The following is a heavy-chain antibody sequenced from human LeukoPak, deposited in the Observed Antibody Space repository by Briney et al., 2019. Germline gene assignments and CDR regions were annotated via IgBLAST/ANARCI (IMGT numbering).Heavy chain of an antibody. CDR3: AKDLLGIAVAGTMPRDDY. CDR1: GFTFSSYG. Sequence: GSLRLSCAASGFTFSSYGMHWVRQAPGKGLEWVAVIWYDGSNKYYADSVKGRFTISRDNSKNTLYLQMNSLRAEDTAVYYCAKDLLGIAVAGTMPRDDYWGQGTLVTVSS. D-gene: IGHD6-19*01. V-gene: IGHV3-33*06. CDR2: IWYDGSNK. J-gene: IGHJ4*02.